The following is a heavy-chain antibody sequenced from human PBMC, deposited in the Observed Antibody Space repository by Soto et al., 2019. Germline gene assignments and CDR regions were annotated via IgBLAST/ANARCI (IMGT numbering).Heavy chain of an antibody. CDR2: INHSGST. J-gene: IGHJ3*02. CDR3: ARDSIAVGHDAFDI. V-gene: IGHV4-34*01. Sequence: SETLSLTCAVYGGSFSGYYWSWIRQPPGKGLEWIGEINHSGSTNYNPSLKSRVTISVDTSKNQFSLKLSSVTAADTAVYYCARDSIAVGHDAFDIWGQGTMVTVSS. CDR1: GGSFSGYY. D-gene: IGHD6-19*01.